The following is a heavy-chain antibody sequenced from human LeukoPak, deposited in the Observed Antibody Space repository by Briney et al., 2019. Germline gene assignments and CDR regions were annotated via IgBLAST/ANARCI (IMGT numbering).Heavy chain of an antibody. V-gene: IGHV1-8*01. D-gene: IGHD1-26*01. CDR1: GYTFTSCD. Sequence: ASVKVSCKASGYTFTSCDINWVRQATGQGLEWMGWMNPNSGSTYYAQKFQGRVTMTRNTSISTAYMELSSLRSEDTAVYYCARGPSGFKDYYMDVWGKGTTVTVSS. CDR2: MNPNSGST. CDR3: ARGPSGFKDYYMDV. J-gene: IGHJ6*03.